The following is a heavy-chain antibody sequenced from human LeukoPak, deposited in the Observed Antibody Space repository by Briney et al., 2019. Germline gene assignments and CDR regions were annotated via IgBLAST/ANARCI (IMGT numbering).Heavy chain of an antibody. J-gene: IGHJ6*03. D-gene: IGHD1-26*01. CDR2: IKSKTDGGTT. V-gene: IGHV3-15*01. CDR1: GFTFSNAW. Sequence: GGSLRLSCAASGFTFSNAWMSCVRQAPGKGLEWVGRIKSKTDGGTTDYAAPVKGRFTISRDDSKNTLYLQMNSLKTEDTAVYYCARDPYSGSYGNYYYYFMDVWGKGTTVTISS. CDR3: ARDPYSGSYGNYYYYFMDV.